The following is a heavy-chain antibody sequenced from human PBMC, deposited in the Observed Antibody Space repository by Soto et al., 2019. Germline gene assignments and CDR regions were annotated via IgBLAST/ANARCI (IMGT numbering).Heavy chain of an antibody. Sequence: QGQLVESGGGVVQPGTSLRLSCGASGFAFNGYGMHWVRQAPGKGLEWVAAISYDGQNRYYADSMRGRITISRDTSNNTLVLELSRLTSDDTAMYYCARTDYLFSTLTYYFDYWGQGTLVTVSS. D-gene: IGHD3-16*01. CDR3: ARTDYLFSTLTYYFDY. CDR2: ISYDGQNR. CDR1: GFAFNGYG. J-gene: IGHJ4*02. V-gene: IGHV3-30*03.